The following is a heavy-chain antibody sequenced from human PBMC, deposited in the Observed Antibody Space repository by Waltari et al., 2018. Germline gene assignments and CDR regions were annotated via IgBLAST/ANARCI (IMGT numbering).Heavy chain of an antibody. V-gene: IGHV3-23*01. Sequence: EVQLLESGGGLVQPGGSLRLSSAASVFTFISYAMTWVRQAPGKGLEWVSSISGPALTTFYADSVKGRFSVSRDNSKNTLYLQINGLRADDTAVYYCAKAGGIAAAEFQFDFWGRGTLVTVSS. CDR1: VFTFISYA. D-gene: IGHD6-13*01. J-gene: IGHJ4*02. CDR3: AKAGGIAAAEFQFDF. CDR2: ISGPALTT.